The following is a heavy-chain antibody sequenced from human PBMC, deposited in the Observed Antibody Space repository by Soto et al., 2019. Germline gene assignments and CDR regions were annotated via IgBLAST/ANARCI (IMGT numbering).Heavy chain of an antibody. CDR1: GFTFDDYA. CDR3: AKDRGSGSYAANYYYYGMDV. Sequence: EEQLVESGGGLVQPGRSLRLSFAASGFTFDDYAMHWVRQAPGKGLEWVAGINWNSGSIGYADSVKGRFTISRDNAKTYRYLQMNSLRAEDTALYDCAKDRGSGSYAANYYYYGMDVWGQGTTVNVSS. CDR2: INWNSGSI. V-gene: IGHV3-9*01. J-gene: IGHJ6*02. D-gene: IGHD3-10*01.